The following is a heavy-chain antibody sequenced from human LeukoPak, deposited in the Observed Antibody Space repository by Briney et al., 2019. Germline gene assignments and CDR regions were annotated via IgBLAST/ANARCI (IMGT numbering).Heavy chain of an antibody. CDR3: AKEWSAFDI. V-gene: IGHV3-11*04. D-gene: IGHD2-15*01. Sequence: GGSLRLSCAASGLTVIDYYMHWIRQAPGKGLEWVSFIGGSASNIYYADSVKGRFTISRDNAKNSLYLQMNSLRAEDTAVYYCAKEWSAFDIWGQGTMVTVSS. CDR1: GLTVIDYY. CDR2: IGGSASNI. J-gene: IGHJ3*02.